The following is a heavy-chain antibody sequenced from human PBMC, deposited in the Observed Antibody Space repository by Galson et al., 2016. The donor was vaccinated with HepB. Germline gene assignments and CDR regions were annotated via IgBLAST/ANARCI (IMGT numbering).Heavy chain of an antibody. D-gene: IGHD2-15*01. CDR3: AIANDYCSGGNCYFDY. CDR2: INPYSGGT. CDR1: GYGFTGYY. V-gene: IGHV1-2*04. Sequence: SVKVSCKASGYGFTGYYMHWVRQAPGQGLEWMGWINPYSGGTNYAQKFQGWVTMTRDTSISTAYMELTSLTSDDTAVYYCAIANDYCSGGNCYFDYWGQGTRVTVSS. J-gene: IGHJ4*02.